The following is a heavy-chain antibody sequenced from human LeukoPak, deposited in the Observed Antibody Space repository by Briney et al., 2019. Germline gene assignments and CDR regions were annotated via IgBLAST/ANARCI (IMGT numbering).Heavy chain of an antibody. V-gene: IGHV3-66*01. CDR3: ARTPHYDSTYFDY. J-gene: IGHJ4*02. CDR2: IYPDGRT. Sequence: PGGSLRLSCAASGFSLNNAWMNWVRQAPGKGLEWVSVIYPDGRTYYADSVRGRLTISRANSKNTLYLQMNSLRAEDTAVYYCARTPHYDSTYFDYWGQGTLVIVSS. CDR1: GFSLNNAW. D-gene: IGHD3-22*01.